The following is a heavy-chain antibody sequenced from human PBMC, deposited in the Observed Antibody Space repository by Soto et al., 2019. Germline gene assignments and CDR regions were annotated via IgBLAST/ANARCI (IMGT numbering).Heavy chain of an antibody. CDR2: IIPIFGTT. D-gene: IGHD2-15*01. CDR1: GGTFSNYA. CDR3: ARYCSGGSCYGGWSNWFDP. J-gene: IGHJ5*02. V-gene: IGHV1-69*13. Sequence: SVKVSCKASGGTFSNYAFSWVRQAPGQGLDWMGTIIPIFGTTNFAQKFQGRVTMTADESTTTVYMELSSLRSDDTAVYYCARYCSGGSCYGGWSNWFDPWGQGTLVTVSS.